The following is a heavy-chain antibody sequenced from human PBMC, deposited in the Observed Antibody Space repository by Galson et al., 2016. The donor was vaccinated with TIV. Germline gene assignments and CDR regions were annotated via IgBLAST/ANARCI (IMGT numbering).Heavy chain of an antibody. V-gene: IGHV1-69*06. CDR3: ARAGDQLPINYYHYAMDV. Sequence: SVKVSCKGPGGTFSSYAVGWVRQVPGQGLEWLGGIIPMFDTANYAQKFQGRVTITADKFTSTAYMELRSLRSEDTGIYYCARAGDQLPINYYHYAMDVWGQGTTVTVSS. J-gene: IGHJ6*02. D-gene: IGHD2-2*01. CDR2: IIPMFDTA. CDR1: GGTFSSYA.